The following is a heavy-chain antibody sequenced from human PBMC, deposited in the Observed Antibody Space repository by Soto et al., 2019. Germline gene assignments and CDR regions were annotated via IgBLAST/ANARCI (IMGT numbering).Heavy chain of an antibody. CDR1: GYTFTGYY. CDR3: ARDSSSCYYYYYGMDV. V-gene: IGHV1-2*04. J-gene: IGHJ6*02. CDR2: INPNSGGT. Sequence: ASVKVSCKASGYTFTGYYMHWVRQAPGQGLEWMGWINPNSGGTNYAQKFQGWVTMTRDTSISTAYMELSRLRSDDTAVYYCARDSSSCYYYYYGMDVWGQGTTVTVSS. D-gene: IGHD6-13*01.